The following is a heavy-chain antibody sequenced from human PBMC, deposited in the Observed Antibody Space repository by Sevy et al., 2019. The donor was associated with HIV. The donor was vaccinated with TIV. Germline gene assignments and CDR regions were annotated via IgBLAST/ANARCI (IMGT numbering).Heavy chain of an antibody. CDR2: LKSDVYGGTV. CDR1: GFTFGDYC. Sequence: GGSLRLSCTASGFTFGDYCMSWVRQAPGKGLEWVAFLKSDVYGGTVDDAASVRGRFVISREDSKPIAYLQMNDLKTEETGVYYCTRWKAAQSIFDYAGQRALVTVSS. J-gene: IGHJ4*02. V-gene: IGHV3-49*04. D-gene: IGHD6-13*01. CDR3: TRWKAAQSIFDY.